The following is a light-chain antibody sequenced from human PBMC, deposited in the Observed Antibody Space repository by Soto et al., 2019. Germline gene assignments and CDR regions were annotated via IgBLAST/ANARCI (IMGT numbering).Light chain of an antibody. CDR2: LNSDGSH. V-gene: IGLV4-69*01. Sequence: QLVLTQSPSASASLGASVKLTCTLSSGHSSYAIAWHQQQPEKGPRFLMKLNSDGSHSKGDGISDRFSGSSSGAERYLTISSLQSEVEADYYCQTWGADSVIFGGGTKLTVL. CDR1: SGHSSYA. CDR3: QTWGADSVI. J-gene: IGLJ2*01.